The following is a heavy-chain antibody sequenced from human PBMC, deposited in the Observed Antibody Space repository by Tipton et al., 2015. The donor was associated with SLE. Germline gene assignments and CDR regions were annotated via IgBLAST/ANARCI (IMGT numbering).Heavy chain of an antibody. D-gene: IGHD2-21*01. Sequence: GSLRLSCAASGFTFSSYAMSWVRQAPGKGLEWVSVIYSGGSTYYADSVKGRFTIPRDNSKNTLYLQMNSLRAEDTAVYYCAKGGGVVVIVPFQHWGQGTLVTVSS. CDR3: AKGGGVVVIVPFQH. CDR1: GFTFSSYA. J-gene: IGHJ1*01. CDR2: IYSGGST. V-gene: IGHV3-23*03.